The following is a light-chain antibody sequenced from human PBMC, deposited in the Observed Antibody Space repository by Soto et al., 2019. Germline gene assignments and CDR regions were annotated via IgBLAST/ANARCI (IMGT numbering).Light chain of an antibody. CDR2: AAS. V-gene: IGKV1-39*01. CDR1: QSVSSN. CDR3: QQNYSSPWT. Sequence: EILMTQSPASLSVSVGERATLSCRASQSVSSNLAWYQQKPGQAPKLLIYAASSIQSGLPSRFSGSGSGTDFTLTSSSLQPEDLAYYYCQQNYSSPWTFGQGTKVEIK. J-gene: IGKJ1*01.